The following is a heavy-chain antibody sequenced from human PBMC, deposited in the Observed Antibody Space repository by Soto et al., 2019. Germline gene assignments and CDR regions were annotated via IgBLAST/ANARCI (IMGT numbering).Heavy chain of an antibody. D-gene: IGHD3-22*01. V-gene: IGHV4-30-4*01. CDR1: GGSISSGDYY. CDR2: IYYSGST. J-gene: IGHJ4*02. CDR3: ARELPHSSGVGY. Sequence: SETLSLTCTVSGGSISSGDYYWSWTRQPPGKGLEWIGYIYYSGSTYYNPSLKSRVTISVDTSKNQFSLKLSSVTAADTAVYYCARELPHSSGVGYWGQGTLVTVSS.